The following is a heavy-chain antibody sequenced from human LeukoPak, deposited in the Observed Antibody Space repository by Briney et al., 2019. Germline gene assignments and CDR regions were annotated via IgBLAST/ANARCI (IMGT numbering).Heavy chain of an antibody. CDR3: ARLSGSRKFYYYMDV. Sequence: GESLKISCKGSGYSFTSYWIGWVRQMPGKGLEWMGIIYPGDSDTRYSPSFQGQVTISADKSISTAYLQWSSLKASDTAMYYCARLSGSRKFYYYMDVWGKGTTVTVSS. V-gene: IGHV5-51*01. CDR1: GYSFTSYW. D-gene: IGHD6-13*01. CDR2: IYPGDSDT. J-gene: IGHJ6*03.